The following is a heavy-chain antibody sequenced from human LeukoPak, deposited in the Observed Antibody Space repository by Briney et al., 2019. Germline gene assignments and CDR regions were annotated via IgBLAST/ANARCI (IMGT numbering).Heavy chain of an antibody. CDR3: ANGDTGPADHPMNDYYYSLDV. CDR1: GFTFGTYG. CDR2: ISYDGNSK. Sequence: PGGSLRLSCAGSGFTFGTYGMHWVRQAPGKGLEWVAVISYDGNSKYYSGSAKGRFTISRDNSKNTLYLQMNSLRPEDTAVYYCANGDTGPADHPMNDYYYSLDVWGQGTTVIVSS. V-gene: IGHV3-30*18. D-gene: IGHD2-2*01. J-gene: IGHJ6*02.